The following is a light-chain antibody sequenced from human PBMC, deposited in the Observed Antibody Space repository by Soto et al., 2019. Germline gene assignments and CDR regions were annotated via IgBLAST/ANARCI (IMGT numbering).Light chain of an antibody. Sequence: QSVLTQPASVSGSPGQSITISCTGTSSDVGGYNHVSWYQEHPGKAPKLLIYDVSNRPSGVSNRFSGSKSGNTASLTISGLRAEDEADYYCSSESVITTPPYVFGTGTQLTVL. CDR2: DVS. V-gene: IGLV2-14*01. CDR3: SSESVITTPPYV. CDR1: SSDVGGYNH. J-gene: IGLJ1*01.